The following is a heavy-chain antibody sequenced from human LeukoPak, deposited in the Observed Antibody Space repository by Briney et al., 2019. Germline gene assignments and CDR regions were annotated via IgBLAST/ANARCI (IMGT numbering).Heavy chain of an antibody. D-gene: IGHD5-12*01. J-gene: IGHJ3*02. CDR3: ARDPDDGSGLDAFDI. CDR1: GFIVSNNY. Sequence: GGSLRLSCIASGFIVSNNYMNWVRQAPGKGLEWVSVIHSDGSTYYADSVKGRFTSTRDNSKNTLYLQINSLRAEDTAIYYCARDPDDGSGLDAFDIWGQGTMVTVSS. V-gene: IGHV3-53*01. CDR2: IHSDGST.